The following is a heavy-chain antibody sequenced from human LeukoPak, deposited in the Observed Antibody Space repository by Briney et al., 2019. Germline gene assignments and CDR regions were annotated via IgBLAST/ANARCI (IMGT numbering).Heavy chain of an antibody. Sequence: ASVKVSCKASGYTFTSYGISWVRQATGQGLEWMGWMNPNSGNTGYAQKFQGRVTITRNTSISTAYMELSSLRSEDTAVYYCARGDIVVVPAAIRRMVVRGRGAFDIWGQGTMVTVSS. CDR1: GYTFTSYG. CDR2: MNPNSGNT. CDR3: ARGDIVVVPAAIRRMVVRGRGAFDI. J-gene: IGHJ3*02. D-gene: IGHD2-2*02. V-gene: IGHV1-8*03.